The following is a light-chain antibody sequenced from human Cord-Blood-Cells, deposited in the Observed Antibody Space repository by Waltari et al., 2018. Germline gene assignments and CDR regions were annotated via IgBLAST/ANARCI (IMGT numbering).Light chain of an antibody. V-gene: IGKV1-9*01. CDR3: QQLNSYPIT. J-gene: IGKJ5*01. CDR2: AAS. Sequence: DIQLTKSPSFLSASVGDRVTITCRASQGISSYLAWYQQKPGKAHKLLIYAASTLQSGVPSRFSGSGSGKEFTLTISSLQPEDFATYYCQQLNSYPITFGQGTRLEIK. CDR1: QGISSY.